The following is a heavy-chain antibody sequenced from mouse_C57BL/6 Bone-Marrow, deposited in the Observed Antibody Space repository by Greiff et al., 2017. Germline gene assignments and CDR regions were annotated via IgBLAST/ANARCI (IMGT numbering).Heavy chain of an antibody. CDR2: INPNNGGT. Sequence: EVQLQQSGPELVKPGASVKISCKASGYTFTDYYMNWVKQSHGQGLEWIGDINPNNGGTSYNQKFKGKATLTVDKSSSTAYMELRSLTSEDSAVYDCARGDDYGFDYWGQGTTLTVSS. CDR1: GYTFTDYY. CDR3: ARGDDYGFDY. D-gene: IGHD2-4*01. V-gene: IGHV1-26*01. J-gene: IGHJ2*01.